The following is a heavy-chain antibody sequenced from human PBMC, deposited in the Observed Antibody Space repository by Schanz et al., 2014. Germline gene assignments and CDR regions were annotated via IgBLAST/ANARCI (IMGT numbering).Heavy chain of an antibody. CDR1: GFTFSTTW. D-gene: IGHD1-26*01. V-gene: IGHV3-20*04. J-gene: IGHJ6*02. CDR2: INWNGGST. CDR3: AKDSRGSSFDMDV. Sequence: EVQLLESGGGLVQPGGSLRLSCLASGFTFSTTWMNWVRQAPGKGLEWVSGINWNGGSTGYADSVKGRFTISRDNAKNSLYLQMNSLRTEDTALYYCAKDSRGSSFDMDVWGQGTTVTVSS.